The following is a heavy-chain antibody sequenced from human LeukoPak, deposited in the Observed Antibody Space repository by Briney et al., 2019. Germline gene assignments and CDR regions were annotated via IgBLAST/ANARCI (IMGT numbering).Heavy chain of an antibody. D-gene: IGHD5-18*01. J-gene: IGHJ4*02. CDR3: ARDSRIQLWLDY. CDR2: IIPILGIA. V-gene: IGHV1-69*04. Sequence: ASVKVSCKASGGTFSSYAISWVRQAPGQGLEWMGRIIPILGIANYAQKFQGRVTITADKSTSTAYMELSSLRSEDTAVYYCARDSRIQLWLDYWGQGTLVTVSS. CDR1: GGTFSSYA.